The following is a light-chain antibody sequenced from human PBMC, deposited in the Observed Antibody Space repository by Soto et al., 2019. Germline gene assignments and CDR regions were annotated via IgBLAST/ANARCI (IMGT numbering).Light chain of an antibody. J-gene: IGLJ2*01. CDR1: NNDIGRYNY. CDR2: GVS. Sequence: QSALTQPASVSGSPGQSNAISCSGSNNDIGRYNYVSWYQQYPGKAPILILYGVSNRPSGVSDRFSGSKSGNTASLTISGLQAEDEADYYCCSYTASTTLFGGGTKLTVL. CDR3: CSYTASTTL. V-gene: IGLV2-14*03.